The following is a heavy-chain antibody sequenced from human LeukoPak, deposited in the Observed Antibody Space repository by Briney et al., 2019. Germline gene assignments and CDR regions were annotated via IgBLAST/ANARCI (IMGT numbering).Heavy chain of an antibody. D-gene: IGHD4-17*01. J-gene: IGHJ4*02. CDR2: ISGSGGGT. CDR1: GGSITSTNY. CDR3: AKCTTRNTHYPIDY. V-gene: IGHV3-23*01. Sequence: PSGTLSLTCGVSGGSITSTNYWTWVRQAPGKGLEWVSAISGSGGGTYDADSVKGRFTISRDNSKNTLYLQMNSLRAEDTAVYYCAKCTTRNTHYPIDYWGQGTLVTVSS.